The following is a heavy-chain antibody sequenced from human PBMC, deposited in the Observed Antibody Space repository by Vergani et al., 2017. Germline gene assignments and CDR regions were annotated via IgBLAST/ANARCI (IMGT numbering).Heavy chain of an antibody. J-gene: IGHJ4*02. CDR2: ISYDGSNK. CDR1: GFTFSSYA. Sequence: VQLVESGGGVVQPGRSLRLSCAASGFTFSSYAMHWVRQAPGKGLEWVAVISYDGSNKYYADSVKGRFTISRDNSKNTLYLQMNSLRAEDTAVYYCAGDSLAAAGTMGYWGQGTLVTVSS. V-gene: IGHV3-30-3*01. CDR3: AGDSLAAAGTMGY. D-gene: IGHD6-13*01.